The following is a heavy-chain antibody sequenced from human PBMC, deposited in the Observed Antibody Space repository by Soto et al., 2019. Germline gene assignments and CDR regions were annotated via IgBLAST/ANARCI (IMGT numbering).Heavy chain of an antibody. V-gene: IGHV6-1*01. CDR2: TYYRSKWYN. CDR3: ARSLPLGHDAFDI. CDR1: GDSVSSNSAA. Sequence: PSQTLSLTCVISGDSVSSNSAAWNWIRKSPSRGLEWLGRTYYRSKWYNDYAVSVKSRITINPDTSKNQFSLQLNSVTPEDTAVYYCARSLPLGHDAFDIWGQGTMVTVSS. J-gene: IGHJ3*02.